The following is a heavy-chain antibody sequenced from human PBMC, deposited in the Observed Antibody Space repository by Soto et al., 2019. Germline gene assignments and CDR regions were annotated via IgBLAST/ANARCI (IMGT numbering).Heavy chain of an antibody. J-gene: IGHJ4*02. CDR1: GYTFTSYY. CDR3: AKARCSGATCYVPDY. Sequence: ASVKVSCKASGYTFTSYYMHWVRQAPGQGLEWMGIINPSGGSTSYAQKFQGRVTMTRDTSTSTVYMELSSLRAEDTAIYYCAKARCSGATCYVPDYWGLGTLVTVSS. CDR2: INPSGGST. V-gene: IGHV1-46*01. D-gene: IGHD2-15*01.